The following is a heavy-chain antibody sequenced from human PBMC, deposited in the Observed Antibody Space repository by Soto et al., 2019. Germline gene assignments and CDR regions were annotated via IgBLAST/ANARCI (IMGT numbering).Heavy chain of an antibody. V-gene: IGHV3-73*01. CDR2: IRSKANSYAT. CDR1: GFTFSGSA. J-gene: IGHJ6*02. Sequence: GGSLRLSCAASGFTFSGSAMHWVRQASGKGLEWVGRIRSKANSYATAYAASVKGRFTISRDDSKNTAYLQMNSLKTEDTAVYYSTRLHVVPAALRVADYYYGMDVWGQGTTVTVSS. CDR3: TRLHVVPAALRVADYYYGMDV. D-gene: IGHD2-2*01.